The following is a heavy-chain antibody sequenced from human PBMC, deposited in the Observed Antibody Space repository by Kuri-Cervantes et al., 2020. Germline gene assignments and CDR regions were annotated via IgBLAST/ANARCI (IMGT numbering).Heavy chain of an antibody. V-gene: IGHV1-18*01. CDR2: ISAYNGNT. D-gene: IGHD6-19*01. CDR1: GYTFTSYG. J-gene: IGHJ5*02. Sequence: ASVKVSCKASGYTFTSYGISWVRQAPGQGLEWMGWISAYNGNTNYAQKLQGRVTMTTDTSTSTAYMELRSLRSDDTAVYYCARFFVQWLPMGGWFDPWAREPWSPSPQ. CDR3: ARFFVQWLPMGGWFDP.